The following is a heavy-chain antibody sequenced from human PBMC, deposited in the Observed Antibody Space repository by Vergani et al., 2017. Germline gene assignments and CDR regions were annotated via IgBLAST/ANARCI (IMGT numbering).Heavy chain of an antibody. V-gene: IGHV3-43*01. CDR3: AKPYCSTTSCYENYFDY. CDR2: ISWDGGST. J-gene: IGHJ4*02. Sequence: EVQLVESGGGLVQPGGSLRLSCAASGFTFDDYTMHWVRQAPGKGLEWVSLISWDGGSTYYADSVKGRFTISRDNSKNSLYLQMNSLRTEDTALYYCAKPYCSTTSCYENYFDYWGQGTLVTVSS. CDR1: GFTFDDYT. D-gene: IGHD2-2*01.